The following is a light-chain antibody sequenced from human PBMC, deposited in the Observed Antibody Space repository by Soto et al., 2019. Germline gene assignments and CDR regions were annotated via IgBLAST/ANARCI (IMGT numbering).Light chain of an antibody. CDR3: ISYTSSSNEV. J-gene: IGLJ3*02. Sequence: QAVLTQPASVSGSPGQSITISCTGTSSDVGGYNYVSWYQQHPGKAPKLMIYDVSKRPSGVSNRFSGSKSGNTASLTISGLQAEDEADYYCISYTSSSNEVFGGGTKLTVL. CDR2: DVS. CDR1: SSDVGGYNY. V-gene: IGLV2-14*01.